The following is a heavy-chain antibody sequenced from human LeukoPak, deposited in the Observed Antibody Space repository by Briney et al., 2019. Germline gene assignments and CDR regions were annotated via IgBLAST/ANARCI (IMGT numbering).Heavy chain of an antibody. Sequence: GESLRLSCAASGFTFSSYEMNWVRQAPGKGLEWVSYISSSGSTIYYADSVKGRFTISRDNAKNSLYLQMNSLRAEDTAVYYCAELGITMIGGVWGKGTTVTISS. V-gene: IGHV3-48*03. CDR2: ISSSGSTI. J-gene: IGHJ6*04. D-gene: IGHD3-10*02. CDR1: GFTFSSYE. CDR3: AELGITMIGGV.